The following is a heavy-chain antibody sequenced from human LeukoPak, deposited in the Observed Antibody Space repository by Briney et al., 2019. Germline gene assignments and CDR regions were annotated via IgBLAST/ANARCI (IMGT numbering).Heavy chain of an antibody. CDR3: ARRVGSGWPVQH. CDR1: GSTFSSYD. V-gene: IGHV1-8*01. J-gene: IGHJ1*01. D-gene: IGHD6-19*01. CDR2: MNPNSGNT. Sequence: GASVKVSCKGSGSTFSSYDINWVRQATGQGLEWMGWMNPNSGNTGYAQKFQGRLNMTRNTSISTAYMELSSLRSEDTAVYYCARRVGSGWPVQHWGQGTLVTVSS.